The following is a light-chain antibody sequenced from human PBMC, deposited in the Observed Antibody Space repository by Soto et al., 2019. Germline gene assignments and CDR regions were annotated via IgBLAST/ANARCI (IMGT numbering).Light chain of an antibody. V-gene: IGLV2-8*01. CDR2: EDT. Sequence: QSALTQPPSASGSPGQSVTISCTGTSSDVGGYNYVSWYQQHPGKAPKLIIYEDTKRPSGVPDRFSGSKSGNPASLTVSGLLAEEEADYYCSSPAGIINVVFGGGTSSPS. J-gene: IGLJ3*02. CDR1: SSDVGGYNY. CDR3: SSPAGIINVV.